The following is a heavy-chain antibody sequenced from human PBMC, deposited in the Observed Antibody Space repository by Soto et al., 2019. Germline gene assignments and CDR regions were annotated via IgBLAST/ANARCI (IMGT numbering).Heavy chain of an antibody. D-gene: IGHD5-18*01. J-gene: IGHJ6*02. CDR3: ARVAGYSYGDGEGYYYYGMDV. V-gene: IGHV1-69*01. CDR2: IIPIFGTA. CDR1: GGTFSSYA. Sequence: QVQLVQSGAEVTKPGSSVKVSCKASGGTFSSYAISWVRQAPGQGLEWMGGIIPIFGTANYAQKFQGRVTITADESTSTAYMELSSLRSEDTAVYYCARVAGYSYGDGEGYYYYGMDVWGQGTTVTVSS.